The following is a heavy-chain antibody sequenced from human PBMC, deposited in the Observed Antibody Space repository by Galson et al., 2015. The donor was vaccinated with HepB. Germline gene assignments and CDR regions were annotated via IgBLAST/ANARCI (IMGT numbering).Heavy chain of an antibody. V-gene: IGHV4-4*02. D-gene: IGHD3-10*01. Sequence: ISNDRWWSWVRQPPGEGLEWIGEAYHSGGTNYRPSLKSRVTISVDKSKNQFSLKLTSVTAADTAVYYCARAKEGRGYFDYWGQGTLVTVSS. CDR1: ISNDRW. CDR2: AYHSGGT. CDR3: ARAKEGRGYFDY. J-gene: IGHJ4*02.